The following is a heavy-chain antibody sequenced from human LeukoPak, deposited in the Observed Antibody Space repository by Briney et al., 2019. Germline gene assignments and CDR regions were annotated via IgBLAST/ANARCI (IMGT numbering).Heavy chain of an antibody. CDR2: ISGSGGST. V-gene: IGHV3-23*01. D-gene: IGHD2-21*02. CDR1: GFTFSSYG. CDR3: AKDQHIVVVTAWDY. J-gene: IGHJ4*02. Sequence: GGSLRLSCAASGFTFSSYGMSWVRQAPGKGLEWVSAISGSGGSTYYADSVKGRFTISRDNSKNTLYLQMNSLRAEDTAVYYCAKDQHIVVVTAWDYWGQGTLVTVSS.